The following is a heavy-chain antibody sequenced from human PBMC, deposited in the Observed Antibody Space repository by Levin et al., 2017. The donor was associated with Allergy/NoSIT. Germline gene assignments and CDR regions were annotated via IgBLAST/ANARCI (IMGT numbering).Heavy chain of an antibody. V-gene: IGHV4-59*08. D-gene: IGHD3-9*01. CDR1: GGSISSYY. Sequence: SETLSLTCTVSGGSISSYYWSWIRQPPGKGLEWIGYIYYSGSTNYNPSLKSRVTISVDTSKNQLSLKLSSVTAADTAVYYCARRLRLRYFDRDAFDIWGQGTMVTVSS. CDR2: IYYSGST. CDR3: ARRLRLRYFDRDAFDI. J-gene: IGHJ3*02.